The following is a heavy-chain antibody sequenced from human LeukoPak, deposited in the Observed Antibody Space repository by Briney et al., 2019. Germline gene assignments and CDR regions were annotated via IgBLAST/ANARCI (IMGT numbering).Heavy chain of an antibody. Sequence: GGSLRLSCAASGFTFNSYNINWVRQAPGKGLEAVSYISSSSSTIYYADSVKGRFTISRDSAKTSLFLQMNSLRDEDTAVYYCARAYSSSSGRDAFDSWGLGTLVTVSS. V-gene: IGHV3-48*02. CDR2: ISSSSSTI. CDR1: GFTFNSYN. CDR3: ARAYSSSSGRDAFDS. D-gene: IGHD6-6*01. J-gene: IGHJ3*02.